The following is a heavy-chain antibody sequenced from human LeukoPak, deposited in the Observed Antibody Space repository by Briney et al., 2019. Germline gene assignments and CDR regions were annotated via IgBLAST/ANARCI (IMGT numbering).Heavy chain of an antibody. J-gene: IGHJ4*02. CDR3: ARNVRMGIAAAGTIFDY. CDR1: GGSFSGYY. V-gene: IGHV4-34*01. Sequence: PSETLSLTCAVYGGSFSGYYWSWIRQPPGKGLEWIGEINHSGSTNYNPSLKSRVTISVDTSKNQFSLKLSSVTAADTAVYYCARNVRMGIAAAGTIFDYWGQGTLVTVSS. D-gene: IGHD6-13*01. CDR2: INHSGST.